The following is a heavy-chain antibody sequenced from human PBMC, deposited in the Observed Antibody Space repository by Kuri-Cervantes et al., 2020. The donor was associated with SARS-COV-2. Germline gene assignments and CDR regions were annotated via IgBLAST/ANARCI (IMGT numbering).Heavy chain of an antibody. CDR3: AGSPGGVFDC. CDR1: GGSFSAYY. J-gene: IGHJ4*02. V-gene: IGHV4-34*01. Sequence: GSLRLSCAVYGGSFSAYYWSWIRQPPGKGLKWIGEINHSGSTNYNPSLKSRVTISVDTPKHQLSLKLSSVTAADTAVYYCAGSPGGVFDCWGQGTLVTVSS. CDR2: INHSGST. D-gene: IGHD3-16*01.